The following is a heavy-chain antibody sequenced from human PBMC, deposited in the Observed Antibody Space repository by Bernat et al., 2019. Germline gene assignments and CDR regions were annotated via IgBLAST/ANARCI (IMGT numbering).Heavy chain of an antibody. J-gene: IGHJ4*02. CDR2: IYPGDSDT. D-gene: IGHD3-10*01. CDR3: ARHMGGVTMVQGVATPDY. V-gene: IGHV5-51*01. CDR1: GYSFTSYW. Sequence: EVQLVQSGAEVKKPGESLKISCKGSGYSFTSYWIGWVRQMPGKGLEWMGIIYPGDSDTRYRPSFQGQVTSSADKSISTAYLQWSSLKASDTAMYYCARHMGGVTMVQGVATPDYWGQGTLVTVSS.